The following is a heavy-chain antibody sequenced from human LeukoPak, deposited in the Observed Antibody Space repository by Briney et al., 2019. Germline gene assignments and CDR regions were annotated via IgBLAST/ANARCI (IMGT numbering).Heavy chain of an antibody. Sequence: GRSLRLSCAASGFTFSDYFLDWVRQAPGKGLEWVGRSRNKARSYTTEFDASVKGRFSISRDESRNSMYLQMSSLRTDDTAVYYCARVGSVAASDYLDNWGQGTLVTVSS. CDR2: SRNKARSYTT. V-gene: IGHV3-72*01. J-gene: IGHJ4*02. CDR3: ARVGSVAASDYLDN. CDR1: GFTFSDYF. D-gene: IGHD6-19*01.